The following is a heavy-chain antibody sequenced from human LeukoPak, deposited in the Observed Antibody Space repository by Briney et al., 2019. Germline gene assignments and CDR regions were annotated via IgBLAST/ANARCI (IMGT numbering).Heavy chain of an antibody. CDR1: GSTFSSYW. Sequence: GGSLRLSCAASGSTFSSYWMSWVRQAPGKGLEWVANIKQDGSEKYYVDSVKGRFTISRDNAKNSLYLQMNSLRAEDTAVYYCARDEAAAFFGYWGQGTLVTVSS. CDR2: IKQDGSEK. D-gene: IGHD6-13*01. CDR3: ARDEAAAFFGY. J-gene: IGHJ4*02. V-gene: IGHV3-7*01.